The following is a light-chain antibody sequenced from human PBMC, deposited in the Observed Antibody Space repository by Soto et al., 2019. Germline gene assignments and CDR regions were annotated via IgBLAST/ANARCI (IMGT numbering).Light chain of an antibody. V-gene: IGLV1-51*01. J-gene: IGLJ3*02. CDR2: DTD. Sequence: QPVLTQPPSVSAAPGQKVTISCSGSSSNIGHNSVSWYQQLPGTAPKLLIYDTDKRPSGIPDRFSDSWSGTSATLTITGLQTGDEADYYCASWDSGLSSVVFGGGTKLTVL. CDR3: ASWDSGLSSVV. CDR1: SSNIGHNS.